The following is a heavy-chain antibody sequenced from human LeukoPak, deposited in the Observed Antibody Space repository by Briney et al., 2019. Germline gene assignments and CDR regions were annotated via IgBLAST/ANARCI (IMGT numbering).Heavy chain of an antibody. CDR1: GFTFTNSA. J-gene: IGHJ3*01. Sequence: GGSLRLSCAASGFTFTNSAMHWVRLAPGKGLEWVSVISYDGNDKYYADSVKGRFTISRDNSKNTLYLQMNSLRAEDTAVYYCVRKLYYGSSGYYAFDVWGQGTMVTVSS. CDR2: ISYDGNDK. CDR3: VRKLYYGSSGYYAFDV. D-gene: IGHD3-22*01. V-gene: IGHV3-30-3*01.